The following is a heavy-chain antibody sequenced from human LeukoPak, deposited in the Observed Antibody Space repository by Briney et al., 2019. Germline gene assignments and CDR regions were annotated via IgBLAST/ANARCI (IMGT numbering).Heavy chain of an antibody. CDR3: AKDMYSSSWYYFDY. Sequence: PGGSLRLSCAASGFTFSSYGMHWVRQAPGKGLERVAVISYDGSNKYYADSVKGRFTISRDNSKNTLYLQMNSLRAEDTAVYYCAKDMYSSSWYYFDYWGQGTLVTVSS. CDR2: ISYDGSNK. CDR1: GFTFSSYG. D-gene: IGHD6-13*01. V-gene: IGHV3-30*18. J-gene: IGHJ4*02.